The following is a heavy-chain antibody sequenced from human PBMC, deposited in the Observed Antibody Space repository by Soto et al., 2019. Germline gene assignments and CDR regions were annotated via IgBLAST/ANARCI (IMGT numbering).Heavy chain of an antibody. CDR3: ARGELLWFGELLS. Sequence: QVQLVQSGAEVKKPGASVKVSCKASGYTFTSYEINWVRQATGQGLEWMGWMNPNSGDTGYAQKFQGRVTMTRNTSISTAYMGLSSLRSEDTAVYYCARGELLWFGELLSWGQGTLVTVSS. J-gene: IGHJ4*02. D-gene: IGHD3-10*01. CDR2: MNPNSGDT. CDR1: GYTFTSYE. V-gene: IGHV1-8*01.